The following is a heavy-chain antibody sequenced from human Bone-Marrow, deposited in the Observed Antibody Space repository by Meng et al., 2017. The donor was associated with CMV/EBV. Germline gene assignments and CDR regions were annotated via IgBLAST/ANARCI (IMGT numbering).Heavy chain of an antibody. CDR1: GGSFSGYY. J-gene: IGHJ5*02. CDR2: INHSGNT. V-gene: IGHV4-34*01. Sequence: VQLQPWGAGLLKPSETLSLTCAVYGGSFSGYYWSWIRQPPGKGLEWIAEINHSGNTNYNPSLKSRVTISVDTSKNQFSLKLSSVTAADTAVYYCATVGLGMNWFDPWGQGTLVTVSS. CDR3: ATVGLGMNWFDP.